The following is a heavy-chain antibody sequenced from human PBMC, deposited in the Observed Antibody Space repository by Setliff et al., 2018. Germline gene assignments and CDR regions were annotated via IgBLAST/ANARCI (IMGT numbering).Heavy chain of an antibody. CDR1: GFTFSSYS. Sequence: GGSLRLSCAASGFTFSSYSKHWLRQAPGRGLEWVAYISATSLNTYYADSVKGRFTISRDNAEDSLYLQMNSLRADDTALYYCARDNHGGAHDHWGQGSLVTVSS. J-gene: IGHJ4*02. CDR3: ARDNHGGAHDH. CDR2: ISATSLNT. V-gene: IGHV3-48*01. D-gene: IGHD2-21*01.